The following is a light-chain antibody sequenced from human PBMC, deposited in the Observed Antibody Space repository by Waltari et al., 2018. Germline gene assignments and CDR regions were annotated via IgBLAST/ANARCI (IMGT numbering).Light chain of an antibody. CDR2: DVS. CDR1: NVGGKS. V-gene: IGLV3-21*02. CDR3: KVWDVSSDHYV. J-gene: IGLJ1*01. Sequence: YVLTQPPSVSVAPGQTASITCGGNNVGGKSVHWYQQKPGQAPVLVLYDVSVRPSGIPERFSGSKPANPATLTISRGEAGDEADYYCKVWDVSSDHYVFGPGTKVTVL.